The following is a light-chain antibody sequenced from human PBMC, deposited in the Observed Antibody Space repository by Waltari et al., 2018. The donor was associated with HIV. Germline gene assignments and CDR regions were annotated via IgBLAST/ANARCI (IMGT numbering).Light chain of an antibody. V-gene: IGKV1-5*03. J-gene: IGKJ1*01. Sequence: IQMTQSPSTLSAFVGDSVTITCRASQSISKWLAWYQQKPGQAPKVLIYEASRLKSEVPSRFSGSGSGTEFSLTISSLQPEDFATYYCQQYTTTWTFGQGTKVQIK. CDR1: QSISKW. CDR3: QQYTTTWT. CDR2: EAS.